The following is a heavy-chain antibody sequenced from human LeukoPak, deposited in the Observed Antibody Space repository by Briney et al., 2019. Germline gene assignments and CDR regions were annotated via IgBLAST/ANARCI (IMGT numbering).Heavy chain of an antibody. V-gene: IGHV3-23*01. CDR3: AIAKQQQLPPY. J-gene: IGHJ4*02. CDR1: GFTFSSSA. D-gene: IGHD6-13*01. Sequence: GGSLRLSCAASGFTFSSSAMSWVRQVPGKGLEWVSGISVSGGSTYYADSVKGRFTISRDNAKNSLYLQMDSLRAEDTAVYYCAIAKQQQLPPYWGQGTLVTVSS. CDR2: ISVSGGST.